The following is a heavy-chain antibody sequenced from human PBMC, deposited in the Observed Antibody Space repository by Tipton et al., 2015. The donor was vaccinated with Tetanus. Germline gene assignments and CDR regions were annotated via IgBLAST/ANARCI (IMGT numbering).Heavy chain of an antibody. D-gene: IGHD5-12*01. CDR2: ISWNGVRK. CDR1: GFLFDDYT. J-gene: IGHJ4*02. CDR3: VSRYSNAWYYFDI. V-gene: IGHV3-43*01. Sequence: SLRLSCAASGFLFDDYTMHWVRQVPGKGLEWVPLISWNGVRKYYVDSVKGRFTISRDNAKNSLLLEMSSLRVEDTAVYFCVSRYSNAWYYFDIWGQGTPVTVSS.